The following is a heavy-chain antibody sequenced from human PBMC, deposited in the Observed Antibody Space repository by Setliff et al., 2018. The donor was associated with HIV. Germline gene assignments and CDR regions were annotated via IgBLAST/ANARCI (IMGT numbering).Heavy chain of an antibody. CDR1: GFNFKTYG. CDR2: IGSSNHGI. Sequence: PGGSLRLSCAASGFNFKTYGMTWVRQAPGKGLDWVAHIGSSNHGIHYTASVQGRFTVSRDNARNSLYLQMNSLSADDTAVYYCVRGSGYYYFDNWGQGALVTVS. CDR3: VRGSGYYYFDN. D-gene: IGHD3-22*01. J-gene: IGHJ4*02. V-gene: IGHV3-48*04.